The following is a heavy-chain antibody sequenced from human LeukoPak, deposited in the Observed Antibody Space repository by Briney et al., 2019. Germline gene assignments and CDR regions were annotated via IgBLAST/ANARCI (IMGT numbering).Heavy chain of an antibody. V-gene: IGHV4-59*01. CDR3: ARVDLRYFDWLSTYYFDY. D-gene: IGHD3-9*01. Sequence: KPSETLSLTCTVSGGSISSNYWSWLRQPPGKGLEWIGYIYYSGSTNYNPSLKSRLTISVDTSKNQFSLKLSSVTAADTAVYYCARVDLRYFDWLSTYYFDYWGQGTLVTVSS. J-gene: IGHJ4*02. CDR1: GGSISSNY. CDR2: IYYSGST.